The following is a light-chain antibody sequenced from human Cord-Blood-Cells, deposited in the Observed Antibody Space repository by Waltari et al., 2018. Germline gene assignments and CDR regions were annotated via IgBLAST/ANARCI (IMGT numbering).Light chain of an antibody. CDR2: KAS. CDR3: QQYNSYSPRT. V-gene: IGKV1-5*03. Sequence: DIQMTQSPSTLCASVGDRVTITCRASQSISSWLAWYQQKPGKAPKLLIYKASSLESGVPSRFSVSGSGTEFTLTISSLQPDDFATYYCQQYNSYSPRTFGQGTKVEIK. CDR1: QSISSW. J-gene: IGKJ1*01.